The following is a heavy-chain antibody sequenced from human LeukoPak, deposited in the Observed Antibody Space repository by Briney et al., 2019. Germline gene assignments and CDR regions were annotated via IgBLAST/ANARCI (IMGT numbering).Heavy chain of an antibody. Sequence: GGSLRLSCLVSGITLRNYGMIWVRQARGKGLEWCSGISERGGSTNYADSVKGRFIISRDTSEITVYLQVSSRRVEDTALYFCATRGIVIRAVIIIGFHKEAYYFDYWARESWSPSPQ. J-gene: IGHJ4*02. CDR2: ISERGGST. V-gene: IGHV3-23*01. CDR1: GITLRNYG. CDR3: ATRGIVIRAVIIIGFHKEAYYFDY. D-gene: IGHD3-10*01.